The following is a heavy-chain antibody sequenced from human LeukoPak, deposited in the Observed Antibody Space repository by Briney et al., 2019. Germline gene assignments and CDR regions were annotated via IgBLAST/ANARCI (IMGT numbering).Heavy chain of an antibody. D-gene: IGHD3-22*01. CDR2: ISYDGSNK. J-gene: IGHJ1*01. Sequence: PGRSLRLSCAASGFTFSSYAMHWVRQAPGKGQEWVAVISYDGSNKYYADSVKGRFTISRDNSKNTLYLQMNSLGAEDTAVYYCARDLGYYYDSSGYRGDFQHWGQGTLVTVSS. V-gene: IGHV3-30-3*01. CDR1: GFTFSSYA. CDR3: ARDLGYYYDSSGYRGDFQH.